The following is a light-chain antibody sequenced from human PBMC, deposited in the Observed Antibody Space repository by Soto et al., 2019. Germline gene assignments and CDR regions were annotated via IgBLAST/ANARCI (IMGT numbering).Light chain of an antibody. J-gene: IGLJ1*01. CDR2: DVS. Sequence: QSVLTQPASVSGSPGQSITISCTGTSSDVGGYNYFSWYQQHPGKAPKLMIYDVSDRPSGVSNRFSASKSGSTASLTISGFQAEDEADYYCCSYTSSSTPWVFGTGTKVTVL. CDR1: SSDVGGYNY. V-gene: IGLV2-14*03. CDR3: CSYTSSSTPWV.